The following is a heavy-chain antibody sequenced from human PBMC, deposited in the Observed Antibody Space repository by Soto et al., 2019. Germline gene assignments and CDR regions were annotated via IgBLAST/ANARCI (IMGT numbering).Heavy chain of an antibody. CDR1: GGSISSYY. Sequence: QVQLQESGPGLVKPSETLSLTCTVSGGSISSYYWSWLRQPPGKGLELIGYIYYNGDTNYNPSLKSRVTTSIDTSKNQFSLEVNSVTAADTAVYYCARRGVDYYDRSGYYPPGYFDLWGRGTLVTVSS. D-gene: IGHD3-22*01. V-gene: IGHV4-59*08. CDR2: IYYNGDT. J-gene: IGHJ2*01. CDR3: ARRGVDYYDRSGYYPPGYFDL.